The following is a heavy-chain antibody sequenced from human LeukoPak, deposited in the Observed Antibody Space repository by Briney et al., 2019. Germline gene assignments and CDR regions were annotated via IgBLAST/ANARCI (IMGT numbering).Heavy chain of an antibody. CDR3: ASERSYGMDV. V-gene: IGHV3-7*04. CDR1: GFTFSTYW. J-gene: IGHJ6*02. CDR2: INQDGGEE. Sequence: GGSLRLSCAASGFTFSTYWMSWVRQAPGKGLEWVANINQDGGEEYYVDSLKGRFTISRDNAKNSLYLQMNSLRAEDTAVYYCASERSYGMDVWGQGTTVTVSS.